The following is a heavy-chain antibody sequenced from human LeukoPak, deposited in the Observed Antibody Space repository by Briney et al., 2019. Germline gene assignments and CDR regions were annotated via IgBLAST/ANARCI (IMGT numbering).Heavy chain of an antibody. V-gene: IGHV3-23*01. Sequence: PGGSLRLSCAASGFTFNSYSMNWVRQAPGKGLEWVSSISGSDGSNDGSTYYADSVKGRFTISRDNSKNTLYLQMNSLRAEDTAVYYYAKDPMTTVTTVDSDWGQGTLVIVSS. J-gene: IGHJ4*02. CDR2: ISGSDGSNDGST. D-gene: IGHD4-17*01. CDR3: AKDPMTTVTTVDSD. CDR1: GFTFNSYS.